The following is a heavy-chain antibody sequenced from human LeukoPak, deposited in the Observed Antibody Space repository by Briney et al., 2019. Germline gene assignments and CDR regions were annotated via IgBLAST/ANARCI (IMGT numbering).Heavy chain of an antibody. CDR3: VRDLGGDGHNH. Sequence: GGSLRLSCAASGFTFSSYWMHWVRQAPGKGLVWVSRINSDGSSTSYAHSVKGRFTISRDNAKNTLYLGMNSLRVEDTGLYYCVRDLGGDGHNHWGQGTMVTVSS. CDR1: GFTFSSYW. CDR2: INSDGSST. D-gene: IGHD5-24*01. J-gene: IGHJ4*02. V-gene: IGHV3-74*01.